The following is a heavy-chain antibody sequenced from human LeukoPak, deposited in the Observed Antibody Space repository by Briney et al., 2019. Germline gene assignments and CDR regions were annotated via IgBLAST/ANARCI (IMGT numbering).Heavy chain of an antibody. CDR2: IKQDGSEK. J-gene: IGHJ4*02. V-gene: IGHV3-7*01. CDR3: ASLSYGRLYCYFDY. CDR1: GFTFSSYW. D-gene: IGHD2-8*02. Sequence: GGSLRLSCAAPGFTFSSYWMSWVRQAPGKGLEWVANIKQDGSEKYYVDSVKGRFTISRDNAKNPLYLQMNSLRAEDTAVYYCASLSYGRLYCYFDYWGQGTLVTVSS.